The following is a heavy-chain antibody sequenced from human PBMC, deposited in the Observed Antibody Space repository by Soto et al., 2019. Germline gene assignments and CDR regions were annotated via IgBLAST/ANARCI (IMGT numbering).Heavy chain of an antibody. CDR2: ISGHNDKT. CDR1: GYTFINHG. Sequence: QVQLVQSGAEVKKPGASVKVSCKASGYTFINHGISWVRQAPGQGLEWMGWISGHNDKTNSIQKLQGRVTMSADTSTRTAYMELRSLRSDDTAVYYCVRDHDCSSTSCYFRPGTYWRQGTPVIVSS. CDR3: VRDHDCSSTSCYFRPGTY. D-gene: IGHD2-2*01. V-gene: IGHV1-18*01. J-gene: IGHJ4*02.